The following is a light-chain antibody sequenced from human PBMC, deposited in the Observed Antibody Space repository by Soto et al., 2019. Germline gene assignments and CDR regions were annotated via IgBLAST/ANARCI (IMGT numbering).Light chain of an antibody. Sequence: DIQMTHSPSTLSASVGDSVTVTCRASQSIGTWLAWYQQKPGTAPKLLIDGASSLETGVSSRFSGSGSGTKFTLTITSLHPDDFATYYCQQYATYSPEWTFGQGTKVDIK. V-gene: IGKV1-5*01. CDR1: QSIGTW. J-gene: IGKJ1*01. CDR2: GAS. CDR3: QQYATYSPEWT.